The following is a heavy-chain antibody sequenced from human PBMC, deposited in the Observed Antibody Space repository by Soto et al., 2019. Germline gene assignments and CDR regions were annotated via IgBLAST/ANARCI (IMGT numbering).Heavy chain of an antibody. CDR2: IYYSGST. CDR1: GGSISSYY. D-gene: IGHD3-22*01. J-gene: IGHJ4*02. CDR3: ARVRHYYDSSGYRYYFDY. Sequence: ETLSLTCTVSGGSISSYYWSWIRQPPGKGLEWIGYIYYSGSTNYNPSLKSRVTISVDTSKNQFSLKLSSVTAADTAVYYCARVRHYYDSSGYRYYFDYWGQGTLVTVSS. V-gene: IGHV4-59*01.